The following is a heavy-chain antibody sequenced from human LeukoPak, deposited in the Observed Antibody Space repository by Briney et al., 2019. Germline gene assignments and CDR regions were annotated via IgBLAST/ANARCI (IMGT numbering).Heavy chain of an antibody. J-gene: IGHJ5*02. CDR1: GFTFRLYA. D-gene: IGHD3-16*01. CDR2: IGGSGDNT. CDR3: VKDRGPYVGIANNWFDP. V-gene: IGHV3-23*01. Sequence: PGGSLRLSCAASGFTFRLYAMSWVRQAQGKGPEWVSAIGGSGDNTYYPDSVRGRLTISRDNSKTKVYLQMNSLRAEATALYYSVKDRGPYVGIANNWFDPWGQGTLVTVSS.